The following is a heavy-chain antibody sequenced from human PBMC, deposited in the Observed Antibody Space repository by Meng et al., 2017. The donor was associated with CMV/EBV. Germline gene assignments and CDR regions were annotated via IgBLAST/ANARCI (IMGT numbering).Heavy chain of an antibody. CDR1: GVSIRTHY. J-gene: IGHJ4*02. V-gene: IGHV4-59*11. CDR2: IHYTGRA. D-gene: IGHD1-1*01. CDR3: AERGGGY. Sequence: QVQLQQSGPGLVKLSETLSLTGRVSGVSIRTHYWSWVRQTPGKGLEWIASIHYTGRADYSPSLKSRLTISVDTSDSQLSLKLSSVTPADTAMYYCAERGGGYWGQGILVTVFS.